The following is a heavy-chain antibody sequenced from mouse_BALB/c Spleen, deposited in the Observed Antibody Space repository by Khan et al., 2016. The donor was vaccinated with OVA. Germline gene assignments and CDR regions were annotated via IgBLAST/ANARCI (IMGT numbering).Heavy chain of an antibody. V-gene: IGHV1S132*01. J-gene: IGHJ3*01. CDR3: ARDGAFDYFTH. CDR2: IDPGSGNT. CDR1: GYTFTSYW. D-gene: IGHD1-1*02. Sequence: QVQLKQSGAELVKPGASVKLSCKTSGYTFTSYWIHWVIQRPGQGLEWIARIDPGSGNTYYNQKFKGKATLTVDKSSSTAYIHLSNLKSEDSAVYFCARDGAFDYFTHWGQGTLVTVSA.